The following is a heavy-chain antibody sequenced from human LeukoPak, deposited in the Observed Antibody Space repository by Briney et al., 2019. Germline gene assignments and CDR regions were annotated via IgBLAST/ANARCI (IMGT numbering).Heavy chain of an antibody. J-gene: IGHJ4*02. Sequence: GGSPRLSCAASGFTFTNYGVSWVRQAPGKGLEWVSVISGSGGNRNYGDAVKGRFTISRDNSNNNTMYLQMNSLRAEDTAVYYCARVRLNYDSRGLRYYFDYWGQGTLVTVSS. CDR3: ARVRLNYDSRGLRYYFDY. CDR1: GFTFTNYG. CDR2: ISGSGGNR. D-gene: IGHD3-22*01. V-gene: IGHV3-23*01.